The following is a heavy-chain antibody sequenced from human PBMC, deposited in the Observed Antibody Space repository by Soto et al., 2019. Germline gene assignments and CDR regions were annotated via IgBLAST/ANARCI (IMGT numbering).Heavy chain of an antibody. CDR3: ARVAY. V-gene: IGHV3-21*01. Sequence: GGSLRLSCAASGFTFSSYAMPWVRQAPGKGLEWVASISSGSSDTWYADSVKGRFIISRDNAQNSLFLQMNTLRPEDTAMYYCARVAYWGPGTQVTVSS. J-gene: IGHJ4*02. CDR1: GFTFSSYA. CDR2: ISSGSSDT.